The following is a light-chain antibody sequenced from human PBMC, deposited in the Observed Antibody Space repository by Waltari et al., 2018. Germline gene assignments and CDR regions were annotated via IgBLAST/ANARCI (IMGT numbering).Light chain of an antibody. Sequence: QMTQSPSSLSASVGDRVTITCRASQTIDYLSWYQHKPGEAPKLLIYETSTLQSGVPTRFSGSKFGTTFILTISSLQPEDFATYFCQPNYDTPRTFGQGTMVDIK. CDR2: ETS. J-gene: IGKJ2*02. V-gene: IGKV1-39*01. CDR1: QTIDY. CDR3: QPNYDTPRT.